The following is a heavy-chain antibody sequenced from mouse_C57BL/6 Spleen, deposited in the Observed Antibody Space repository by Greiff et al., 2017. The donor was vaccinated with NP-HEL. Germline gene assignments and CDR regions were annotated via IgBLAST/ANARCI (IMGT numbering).Heavy chain of an antibody. CDR2: ISSGSSTI. CDR3: AREEYPIRFDY. J-gene: IGHJ2*01. Sequence: EVQRVESGGGLVKPGGSLKLSCAASGFTFSDYGMHWVRQAPKKGLEWVAYISSGSSTIYYADTVKGRFTISRDNAKNTLFLQMASLRSEDTAMYYCAREEYPIRFDYGGQGTNLPVSS. V-gene: IGHV5-17*01. D-gene: IGHD5-1*01. CDR1: GFTFSDYG.